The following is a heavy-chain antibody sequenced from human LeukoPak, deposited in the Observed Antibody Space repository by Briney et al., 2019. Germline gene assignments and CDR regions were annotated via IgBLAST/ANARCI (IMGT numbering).Heavy chain of an antibody. Sequence: GGSLQISCQGSGSRFTSYWISWARRLPGKGLEWMGRIDPSDSYTNYSPSFQGHVTISADKSISTAYLQWSSLKASDTAMYYCASYSGRIDYWGQGTLVTVSS. CDR2: IDPSDSYT. D-gene: IGHD5-12*01. CDR1: GSRFTSYW. J-gene: IGHJ4*02. CDR3: ASYSGRIDY. V-gene: IGHV5-10-1*01.